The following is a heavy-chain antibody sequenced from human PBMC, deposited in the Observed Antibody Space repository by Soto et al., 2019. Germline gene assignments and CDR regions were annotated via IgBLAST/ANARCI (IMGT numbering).Heavy chain of an antibody. V-gene: IGHV3-15*07. CDR3: TTGILGDTGGIDH. CDR1: GFTFKNPW. D-gene: IGHD1-26*01. J-gene: IGHJ4*02. CDR2: IKGKADGETT. Sequence: EVQLVESGGDLVKPGGSLRLSCVASGFTFKNPWMNWVRQAPGKGLEWVGRIKGKADGETTDYAVPVKGRFAISRDDSINTLYLQMSNLKTEDTALYYCTTGILGDTGGIDHWGQGTLVTVSS.